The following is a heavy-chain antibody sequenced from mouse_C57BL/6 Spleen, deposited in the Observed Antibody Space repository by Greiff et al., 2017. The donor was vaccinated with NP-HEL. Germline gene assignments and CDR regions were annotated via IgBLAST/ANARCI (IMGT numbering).Heavy chain of an antibody. Sequence: QVQLQQPGAELVMPGASVKLSCKASGYTFTSYWMHWVKQRPGQGLEWIGEIDPSDSYTNYNQKFKGKSKLTVDKSSSTAYMQLSSQTSEDSAVYYCARKGDYGLAWFAYWGQGTLVTVSA. CDR2: IDPSDSYT. CDR1: GYTFTSYW. V-gene: IGHV1-69*01. CDR3: ARKGDYGLAWFAY. D-gene: IGHD2-4*01. J-gene: IGHJ3*01.